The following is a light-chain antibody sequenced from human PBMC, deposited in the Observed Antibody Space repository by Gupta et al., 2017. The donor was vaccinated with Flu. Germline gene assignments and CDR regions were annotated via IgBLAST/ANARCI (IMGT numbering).Light chain of an antibody. CDR3: LQYLNSQG. Sequence: ELVLTQSPGTLSLSPGERATLSCRASQTISSTYLAWYQQKPGQAPRLLIYGASNRANDITGRFGGSGSGTYFTLTSNRREPEDFAVYYWLQYLNSQGFGQGTKVEIK. CDR2: GAS. V-gene: IGKV3-20*01. CDR1: QTISSTY. J-gene: IGKJ1*01.